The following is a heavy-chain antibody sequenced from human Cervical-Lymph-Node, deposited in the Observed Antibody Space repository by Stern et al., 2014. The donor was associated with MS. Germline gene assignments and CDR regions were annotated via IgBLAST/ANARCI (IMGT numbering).Heavy chain of an antibody. J-gene: IGHJ6*02. CDR3: AHTEIDSSNWHKIDSYYYYSMDV. Sequence: QITLKASGPTLVKPTQTLTLTCTFSGFSLYTSGVGVGWIRQPPGKALEWLAIIYWDDDKRYNPSLKSRLTITKATSKNQVVLRMTNMDPVDTATYYCAHTEIDSSNWHKIDSYYYYSMDVWGQGTTVTVSS. CDR1: GFSLYTSGVG. V-gene: IGHV2-5*02. CDR2: IYWDDDK. D-gene: IGHD6-13*01.